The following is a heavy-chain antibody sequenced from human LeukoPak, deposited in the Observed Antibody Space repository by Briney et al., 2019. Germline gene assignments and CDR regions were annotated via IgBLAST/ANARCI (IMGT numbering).Heavy chain of an antibody. Sequence: KSGGSLRLSCAASGFTFSSYWMHWVRQAPGKGLVWIASIYYSGSTTYNPSLKSRVTISVDTSKNQFSLKLSSVTAADTAVYYCARANYFDYWGQGTLVTVSS. CDR2: IYYSGST. J-gene: IGHJ4*02. CDR1: GFTFSSYW. V-gene: IGHV4-59*01. CDR3: ARANYFDY.